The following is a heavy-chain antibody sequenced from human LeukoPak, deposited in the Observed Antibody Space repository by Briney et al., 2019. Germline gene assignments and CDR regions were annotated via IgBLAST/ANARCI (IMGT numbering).Heavy chain of an antibody. CDR1: GYTFTSYY. CDR3: AREGSSRALDY. J-gene: IGHJ4*02. D-gene: IGHD6-13*01. V-gene: IGHV1-46*01. Sequence: ASVKVSCKASGYTFTSYYMHWVRQAPGQGLEWMRIINPSGGSTSYAQKFQGRVTMTRDTSTSTVYMELSSLRFEDTAVYYCAREGSSRALDYWGQGTLVTVSS. CDR2: INPSGGST.